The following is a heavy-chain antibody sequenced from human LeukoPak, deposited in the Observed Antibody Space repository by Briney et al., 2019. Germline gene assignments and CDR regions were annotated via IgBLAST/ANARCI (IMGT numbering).Heavy chain of an antibody. D-gene: IGHD3-22*01. V-gene: IGHV4-38-2*01. J-gene: IGHJ4*02. Sequence: PSETLSLTCAVSDYSISIGYYWGWIRQSPGKGLEWIGSIYHSGSTYYNPSLKSRVTISVDTSKNEFSLKLSSVTAADTAVYFCARVQGHSYDSNGYYRYFDYWGQGTLVTVSS. CDR3: ARVQGHSYDSNGYYRYFDY. CDR1: DYSISIGYY. CDR2: IYHSGST.